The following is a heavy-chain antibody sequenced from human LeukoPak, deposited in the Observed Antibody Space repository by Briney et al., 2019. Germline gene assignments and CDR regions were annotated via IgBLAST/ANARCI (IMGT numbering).Heavy chain of an antibody. CDR1: GYTFTSYG. V-gene: IGHV1-18*01. CDR2: ISAYNGNT. Sequence: ASVKVSCEASGYTFTSYGISWVRQAPGQGLEWMGWISAYNGNTNYAQKLQGRVTMTTDTSTSTAYMELRSLRSDDTAVYYCARVNYYDSSGPSGYWGQGTLVTVSS. D-gene: IGHD3-22*01. CDR3: ARVNYYDSSGPSGY. J-gene: IGHJ4*02.